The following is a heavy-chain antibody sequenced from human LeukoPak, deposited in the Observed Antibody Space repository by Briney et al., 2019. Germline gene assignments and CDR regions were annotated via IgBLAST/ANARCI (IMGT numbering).Heavy chain of an antibody. Sequence: SVRVSCKASGGTFSSYAISWVRQAPGQGLEWMGRIIPILGIANYAQKFQGRVTITADKSTSTAYMELSSLRSEDTAVYYCAREGIAVAAPFDYWGQGTLVTVSS. CDR3: AREGIAVAAPFDY. D-gene: IGHD6-19*01. J-gene: IGHJ4*02. CDR2: IIPILGIA. CDR1: GGTFSSYA. V-gene: IGHV1-69*04.